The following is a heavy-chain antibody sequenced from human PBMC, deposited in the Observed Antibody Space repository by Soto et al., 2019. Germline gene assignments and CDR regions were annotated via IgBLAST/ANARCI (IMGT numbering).Heavy chain of an antibody. D-gene: IGHD3-3*02. J-gene: IGHJ6*03. V-gene: IGHV1-18*01. CDR3: ARYSNFWSGYLGYYYYMDV. CDR1: GYTFTSYG. CDR2: ISAYNGNT. Sequence: QVQLVQSGAEVKKPGASVKVSCKASGYTFTSYGISWVRQAPGQGLEWMGWISAYNGNTNYAQKLQGRVTMTTDTSTSTAYRELRSLRSDDTAVYYCARYSNFWSGYLGYYYYMDVWGKGTTVTVSS.